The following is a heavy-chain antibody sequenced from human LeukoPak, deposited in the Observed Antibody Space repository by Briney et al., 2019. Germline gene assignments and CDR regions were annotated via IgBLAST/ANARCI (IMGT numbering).Heavy chain of an antibody. V-gene: IGHV4-34*01. Sequence: SETLSLTCAVYGGXFSGYYWSWIRQPPGKGQEWIGEINHSGSTNYNPSLKSRVTISVDTSKNQFSLKLSSVTAADTAVYYCARGNYYSSGWPFDYWGQGTLVTVSS. CDR1: GGXFSGYY. CDR2: INHSGST. CDR3: ARGNYYSSGWPFDY. J-gene: IGHJ4*02. D-gene: IGHD6-19*01.